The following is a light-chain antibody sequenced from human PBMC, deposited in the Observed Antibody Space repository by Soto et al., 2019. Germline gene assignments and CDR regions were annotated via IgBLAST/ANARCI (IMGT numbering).Light chain of an antibody. V-gene: IGLV2-14*01. CDR1: SSDVGAYNY. CDR2: EVT. J-gene: IGLJ3*02. CDR3: SSYTSSSSWV. Sequence: QSALTQPAPVSGSPGQSITISCTGTSSDVGAYNYVSWYQQHSGKAPKLIIYEVTNRPSGVSNRFSASKSGNTASLTIFGLQAEDEADYYCSSYTSSSSWVFGGGTKVTVL.